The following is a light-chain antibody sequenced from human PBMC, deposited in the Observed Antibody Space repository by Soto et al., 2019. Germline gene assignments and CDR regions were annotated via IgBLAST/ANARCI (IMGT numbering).Light chain of an antibody. CDR1: NSDIGDYDH. J-gene: IGLJ2*01. V-gene: IGLV2-14*01. CDR2: GVS. CDR3: GSYSRSSSRVV. Sequence: QSALTQPASVSGSPGQSITISCTGTNSDIGDYDHVSWYQQDPGKATKLMIYGVSNRPSGVSDRFSGSKSGNTASLTISGLQAEDEADYYCGSYSRSSSRVVFGGGTKLTVL.